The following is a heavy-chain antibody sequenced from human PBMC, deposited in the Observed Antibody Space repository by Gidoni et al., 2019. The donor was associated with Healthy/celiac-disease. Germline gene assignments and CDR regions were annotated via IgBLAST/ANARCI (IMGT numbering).Heavy chain of an antibody. J-gene: IGHJ6*02. V-gene: IGHV3-48*03. CDR2: ISSSGSTI. CDR1: GFTFSSYE. D-gene: IGHD2-8*02. Sequence: EVQLVESGGGLVQPGGSLRLSCAASGFTFSSYEMNWVRQAPGKGLEWVSYISSSGSTIYYADSVKGRFTISRDNAKNSLYLQMNSLRAEDTAVYYCARGIGVSGGCYYYGMDVWGQGTTVTVSS. CDR3: ARGIGVSGGCYYYGMDV.